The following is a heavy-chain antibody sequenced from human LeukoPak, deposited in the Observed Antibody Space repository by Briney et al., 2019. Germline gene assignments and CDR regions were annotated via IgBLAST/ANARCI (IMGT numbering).Heavy chain of an antibody. J-gene: IGHJ6*03. CDR3: AKFITAAGTNYYYMDV. D-gene: IGHD6-13*01. V-gene: IGHV3-23*01. Sequence: GSLRLSCAASGFTFSNYAMSWVRQAPGKGLEWVSAISASGTSTYYADSVKGRFTISRDNSKNTLYLQMHSLRAEDTAVYYCAKFITAAGTNYYYMDVWGKGTTVTVSS. CDR1: GFTFSNYA. CDR2: ISASGTST.